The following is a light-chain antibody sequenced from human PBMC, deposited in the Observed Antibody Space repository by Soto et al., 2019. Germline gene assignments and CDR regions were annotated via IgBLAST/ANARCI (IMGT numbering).Light chain of an antibody. CDR3: CSYAGTYPWV. CDR2: DVS. CDR1: SSDVGGYNY. V-gene: IGLV2-11*01. Sequence: QSALTQPRSVSGSPGQSVTISCTGTSSDVGGYNYVSWYQQHPGKAPKLMIYDVSKRPSGVPDRFSGSKSGNTASLTISGLQAEDEADYYYCSYAGTYPWVFGGGTKLTVL. J-gene: IGLJ3*02.